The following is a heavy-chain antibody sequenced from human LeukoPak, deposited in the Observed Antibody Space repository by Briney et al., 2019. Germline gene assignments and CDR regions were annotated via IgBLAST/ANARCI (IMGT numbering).Heavy chain of an antibody. CDR2: ISGSGIST. J-gene: IGHJ4*02. CDR3: AKDQHGYDKPIDY. V-gene: IGHV3-23*01. Sequence: GGFLRLSCAASGFTFNIYAMNWVRQASGKGLEWVSTISGSGISTYYADSVKGRFTVSRDNSKNTLYLQMNSLRAEDTAVYFCAKDQHGYDKPIDYWGQGTLVTVSS. CDR1: GFTFNIYA. D-gene: IGHD5-12*01.